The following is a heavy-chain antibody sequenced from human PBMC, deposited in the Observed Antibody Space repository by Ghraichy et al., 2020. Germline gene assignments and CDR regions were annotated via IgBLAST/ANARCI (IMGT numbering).Heavy chain of an antibody. CDR3: AREGGNYCSGGSCSRDFDY. D-gene: IGHD2-15*01. CDR2: ITSSGSTI. J-gene: IGHJ4*02. V-gene: IGHV3-48*02. Sequence: GGSLRLSCAASGFTFSSYWMHWVRQAPGKGLEWLSYITSSGSTIYYADSVKGRFTISRDNVKNSLYLQMSSLRDEDTAVYYCAREGGNYCSGGSCSRDFDYWGQGTLVTVSS. CDR1: GFTFSSYW.